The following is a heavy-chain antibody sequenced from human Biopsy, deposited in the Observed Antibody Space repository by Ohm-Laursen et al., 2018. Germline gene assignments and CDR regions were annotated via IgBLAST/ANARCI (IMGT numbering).Heavy chain of an antibody. CDR1: GGSIRSDY. CDR2: ISYSGST. V-gene: IGHV4-59*08. Sequence: TLSLTCTVSGGSIRSDYWSWIRQSPRKGLEWIGYISYSGSTSYNPSLKSRVTISADTSKNQLSLTLSSLTAADTAVYFCAKQWSYYESFTQHYRGDFDYWGQGTLVIVSS. CDR3: AKQWSYYESFTQHYRGDFDY. D-gene: IGHD3-16*01. J-gene: IGHJ4*02.